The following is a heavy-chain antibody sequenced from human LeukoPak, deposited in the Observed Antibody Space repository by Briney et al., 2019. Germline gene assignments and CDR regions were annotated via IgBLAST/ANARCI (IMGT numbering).Heavy chain of an antibody. V-gene: IGHV5-51*01. CDR3: ARLAFCTNAVCFSNYYYSMDV. D-gene: IGHD2-8*01. CDR1: GYSFTSYW. CDR2: IYPDDSDT. J-gene: IGHJ6*03. Sequence: GASLKISCKGSGYSFTSYWIGWVRQMPGKGLEWMGIIYPDDSDTKYSPSFQGQVTISADKSISTAYLQWSSLKASDTAMYYCARLAFCTNAVCFSNYYYSMDVWGRGTTVTVSS.